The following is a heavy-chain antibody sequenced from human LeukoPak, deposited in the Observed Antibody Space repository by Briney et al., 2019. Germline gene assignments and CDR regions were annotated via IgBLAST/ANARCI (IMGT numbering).Heavy chain of an antibody. CDR2: IKQDGSEK. CDR3: ARVDRSSWSKTNFDY. D-gene: IGHD6-13*01. CDR1: GFTFSSYW. V-gene: IGHV3-7*01. J-gene: IGHJ4*02. Sequence: GGSLRLSCAASGFTFSSYWMSWVRQAPGKGLEWVTNIKQDGSEKYYVDSVKGRFTISRDNSKNTLYLQMDSLRVEDTAVYYCARVDRSSWSKTNFDYWGQGTLVTVSS.